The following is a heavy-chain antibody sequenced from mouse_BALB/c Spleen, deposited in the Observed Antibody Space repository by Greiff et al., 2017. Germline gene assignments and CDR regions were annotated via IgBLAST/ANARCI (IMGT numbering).Heavy chain of an antibody. V-gene: IGHV5-15*02. D-gene: IGHD2-1*01. CDR1: GFTFSDYG. CDR2: ISNLAYSI. Sequence: EVMLVESGGGLVQPGGSRKLSCAASGFTFSDYGMAWVRQAPGKGPEWVAFISNLAYSIYYADTVTGRFTISRENAKNTLYLEMSSLRSEDTAMYYCARVNGNYAYAMDYWGQGTSVTVSS. J-gene: IGHJ4*01. CDR3: ARVNGNYAYAMDY.